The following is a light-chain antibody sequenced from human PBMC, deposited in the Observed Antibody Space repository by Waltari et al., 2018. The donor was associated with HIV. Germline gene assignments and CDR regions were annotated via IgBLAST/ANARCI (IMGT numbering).Light chain of an antibody. J-gene: IGLJ3*02. V-gene: IGLV2-14*01. CDR3: SSYTNTSTLV. Sequence: QSALTQPASVSGSLGPSITISCIGTSSDIGTYLSVSWYQHHPDKAPKLVVFDANLRPSRVPFRFSGSKSGNTASLTISGLQAEDEADYYCSSYTNTSTLVFGGGTKVTVL. CDR1: SSDIGTYLS. CDR2: DAN.